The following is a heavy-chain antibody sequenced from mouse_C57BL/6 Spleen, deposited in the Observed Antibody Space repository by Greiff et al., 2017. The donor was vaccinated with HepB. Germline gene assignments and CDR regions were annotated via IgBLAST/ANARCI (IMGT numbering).Heavy chain of an antibody. CDR3: ARDNYYFDY. Sequence: VQVVESGPELVKPGASVKISCKASGYSFTSYYIHWVKQRPGQGLEWIGWIYPGSGNTKYNEKFKGKATLTADTSSSTAYMQLSSLTSEDSAVYYCARDNYYFDYWGQGTTLTVSS. CDR2: IYPGSGNT. V-gene: IGHV1-66*01. D-gene: IGHD1-3*01. J-gene: IGHJ2*01. CDR1: GYSFTSYY.